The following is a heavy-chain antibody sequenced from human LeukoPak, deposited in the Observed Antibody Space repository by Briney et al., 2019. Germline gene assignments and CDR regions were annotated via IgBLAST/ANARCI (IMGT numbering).Heavy chain of an antibody. CDR3: ARDAPGVGVDY. J-gene: IGHJ4*02. CDR1: GYTFTSYY. CDR2: INPSGGST. Sequence: ASVKVSCKASGYTFTSYYMHWVRQAPGQGLEWMGIINPSGGSTSYAQKFQGRVTMTRDTSTSTVYMELSSLRSDDTAVYYCARDAPGVGVDYWGQGTLVTVSS. V-gene: IGHV1-46*01. D-gene: IGHD1-14*01.